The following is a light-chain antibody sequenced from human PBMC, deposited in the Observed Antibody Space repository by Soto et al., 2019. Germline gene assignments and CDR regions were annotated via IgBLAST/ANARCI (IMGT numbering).Light chain of an antibody. Sequence: AVQLTQSPSSLSASVGDRVTIPCRTSQDITTSLAWYQQKPGKAPKLLIYDASTLESGVPSRFSGRGSWTDFTLTITSLQPEDFATYYCQHFQTYPLTFGGGTKVEIK. CDR1: QDITTS. CDR2: DAS. J-gene: IGKJ4*01. CDR3: QHFQTYPLT. V-gene: IGKV1-13*02.